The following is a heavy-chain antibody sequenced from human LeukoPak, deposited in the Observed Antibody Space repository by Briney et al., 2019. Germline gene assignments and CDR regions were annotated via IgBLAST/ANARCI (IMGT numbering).Heavy chain of an antibody. CDR1: GATLSSYV. J-gene: IGHJ4*02. CDR3: ASLPETYSSGLYTVDY. CDR2: IIPLFGTP. D-gene: IGHD6-19*01. V-gene: IGHV1-69*13. Sequence: GASVKVSCKASGATLSSYVINWVRQAPGQGLEWMGGIIPLFGTPNYAQRFQGRLTITADESTNTVYMELSSLRFDDTAVYYCASLPETYSSGLYTVDYWGQGTLLTVSS.